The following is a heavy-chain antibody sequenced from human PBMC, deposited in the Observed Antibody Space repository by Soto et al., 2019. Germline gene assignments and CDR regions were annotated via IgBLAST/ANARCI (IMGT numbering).Heavy chain of an antibody. J-gene: IGHJ5*02. CDR1: GGSISSGGYY. CDR3: ARFNDYGDYALDP. D-gene: IGHD4-17*01. CDR2: IYYSGST. Sequence: PSETLSLTCTVSGGSISSGGYYWSWIRQHPGKGLEWIGYIYYSGSTYYNPSLKSRVTISVDTSKNQFSLKLSSVTAADTAVYYCARFNDYGDYALDPWGQGTMVTVYS. V-gene: IGHV4-31*03.